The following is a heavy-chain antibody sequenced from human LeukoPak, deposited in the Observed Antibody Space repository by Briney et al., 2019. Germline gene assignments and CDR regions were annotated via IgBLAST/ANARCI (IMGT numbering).Heavy chain of an antibody. V-gene: IGHV4-59*01. J-gene: IGHJ4*02. CDR3: ARYRYGSGSRYFDY. Sequence: PSETLSLTCTVSGGSISSYYWSWIRQPPGKGLEWIGYIYYSGSTNYNPSLKSRVTISVDTSKNQFSLKLSSVTAADTAVYYCARYRYGSGSRYFDYRGQGTLVTVSS. CDR2: IYYSGST. CDR1: GGSISSYY. D-gene: IGHD3-10*01.